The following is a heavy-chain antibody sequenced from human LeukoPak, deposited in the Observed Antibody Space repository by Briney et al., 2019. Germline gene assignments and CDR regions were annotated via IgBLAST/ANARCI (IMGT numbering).Heavy chain of an antibody. CDR1: GFTFNRYG. CDR2: IGQDGSNK. J-gene: IGHJ4*02. D-gene: IGHD1-26*01. V-gene: IGHV3-30*02. CDR3: TTGSGTYYEVGPTCGRCLDY. Sequence: GGSLRLSCAASGFTFNRYGMHWVRQAPGKGLEWVAYIGQDGSNKYYADSVKGRFTISRDSSKNTLYLQMNSLKTEDTAVYYCTTGSGTYYEVGPTCGRCLDYWGQGTLVTVSS.